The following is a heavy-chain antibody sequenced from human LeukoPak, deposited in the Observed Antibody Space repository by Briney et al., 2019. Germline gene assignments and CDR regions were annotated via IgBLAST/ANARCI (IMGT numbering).Heavy chain of an antibody. CDR1: GFTFSSYS. Sequence: TGGSLRLSCAASGFTFSSYSMNWVRQAPGKGLEWVSYISSSSSTIYYADSVKGRFTISRDNAKNSLYLQMNSLRAEDTAVYYCATPNNIDAFDIWGQGTMVTVSS. J-gene: IGHJ3*02. CDR2: ISSSSSTI. V-gene: IGHV3-48*04. D-gene: IGHD1-14*01. CDR3: ATPNNIDAFDI.